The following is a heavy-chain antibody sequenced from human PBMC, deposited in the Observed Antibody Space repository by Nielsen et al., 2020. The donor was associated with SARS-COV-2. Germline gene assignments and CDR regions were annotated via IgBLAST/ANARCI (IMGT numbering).Heavy chain of an antibody. CDR3: ASGSIAAAGTDIWFDP. J-gene: IGHJ5*02. Sequence: SVKVSCKASGGTFSSYAISWVRQAPGQGLEWMGRIIPILGIANYAQKFQGRVTITADKSTSTAYMELSSLRSEDTAVYYCASGSIAAAGTDIWFDPWGQGTLVTVSS. CDR1: GGTFSSYA. D-gene: IGHD6-13*01. CDR2: IIPILGIA. V-gene: IGHV1-69*04.